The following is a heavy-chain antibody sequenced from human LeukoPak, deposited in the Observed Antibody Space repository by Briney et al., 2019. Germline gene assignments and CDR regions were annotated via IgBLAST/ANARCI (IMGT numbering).Heavy chain of an antibody. CDR2: INHSGST. CDR3: ARGPLCCSSTRCRDAFEI. Sequence: SETLSLTCAVYGGSFSGYYWSWIRQPPGKGLEWIGEINHSGSTNYNPSLKSRVTVSVDTSKNQFSLKLSSVTAADTAVYYCARGPLCCSSTRCRDAFEIWGQGTMVTVSS. V-gene: IGHV4-34*01. J-gene: IGHJ3*02. CDR1: GGSFSGYY. D-gene: IGHD2-2*01.